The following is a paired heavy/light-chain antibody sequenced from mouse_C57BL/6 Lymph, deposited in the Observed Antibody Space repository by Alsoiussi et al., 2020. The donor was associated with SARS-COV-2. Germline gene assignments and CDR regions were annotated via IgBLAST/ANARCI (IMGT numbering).Heavy chain of an antibody. CDR1: GYTFTTYG. J-gene: IGHJ4*01. D-gene: IGHD3-3*01. CDR3: ARGAGTGAMDY. Sequence: QIQLVQSGPELKKPGETVKISCKASGYTFTTYGMSWVKQAPGKGLKWMGWINTYSGVPTYADDFKGRFAFSLETSASTAYLQINNLKNEDTATYFCARGAGTGAMDYWGQGTSVTVSS. CDR2: INTYSGVP. V-gene: IGHV9-3*01.
Light chain of an antibody. V-gene: IGKV10-94*01. J-gene: IGKJ1*01. CDR3: QQGQSYPWT. CDR2: KAS. Sequence: DIQMNQSPSSLSASLGDTITITCHASQNINVWLSWYQQKPGNIPKLLIYKASNLHTGVPSRFSGSGSGTGFTLTISSLQPEDIATYYCQQGQSYPWTFGGGTKLEIK. CDR1: QNINVW.